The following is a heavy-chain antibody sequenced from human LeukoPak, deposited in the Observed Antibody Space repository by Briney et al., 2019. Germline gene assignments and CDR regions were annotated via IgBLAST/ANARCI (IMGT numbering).Heavy chain of an antibody. J-gene: IGHJ4*02. CDR3: AREEGGYYGSGLLL. CDR1: GFTFSSYS. Sequence: GGPLRLSCAASGFTFSSYSMNWVRQAPGKGLEWVSYISSSSSTIYYADSVKGRFTISRDNAKNSLYLQMNSLRDEDTAVYYCAREEGGYYGSGLLLWGQGTLVTVSS. D-gene: IGHD3-10*01. V-gene: IGHV3-48*02. CDR2: ISSSSSTI.